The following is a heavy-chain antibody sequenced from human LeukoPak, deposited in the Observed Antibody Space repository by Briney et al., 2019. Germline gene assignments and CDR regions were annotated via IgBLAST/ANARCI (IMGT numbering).Heavy chain of an antibody. J-gene: IGHJ4*02. CDR1: GYSFTSYY. Sequence: GASVKVSCKASGYSFTSYYMHWVRQAPGQGLEWMGWISAYNGNTNYAQKLQGRVTMTTDTSTSTAYMELRSLRSDDTAVYYCARGSVVGADYYFDYWGQGTLVTVSS. CDR2: ISAYNGNT. CDR3: ARGSVVGADYYFDY. D-gene: IGHD1-26*01. V-gene: IGHV1-18*04.